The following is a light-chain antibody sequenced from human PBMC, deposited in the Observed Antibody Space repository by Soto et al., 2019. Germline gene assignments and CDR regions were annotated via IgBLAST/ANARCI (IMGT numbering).Light chain of an antibody. CDR2: AES. CDR3: QNYKRLSRRFGRA. J-gene: IGKJ1*01. Sequence: DVQLTQSPSSLSASVGDRLSITCRARQGINPYVAWYQQKPGRSPTILIYAESTLESGVPSRFSGSGSDTDFTRTISGLQPEDAGIYYCQNYKRLSRRFGRAFGQGTKVEIK. CDR1: QGINPY. V-gene: IGKV1-27*01.